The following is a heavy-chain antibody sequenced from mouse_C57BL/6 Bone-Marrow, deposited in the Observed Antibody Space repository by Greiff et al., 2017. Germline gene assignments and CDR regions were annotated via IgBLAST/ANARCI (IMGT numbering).Heavy chain of an antibody. CDR3: ARSNYGSRGDVYVDY. Sequence: QVQLQQPGAELVKPGASVKMSCKASGYTFTSYWITWVKQRPGQGLEWIGDIYPGSGSTNYNEKFKSKATLTVDTASSTAYMQLSSLTSEDSAVYYCARSNYGSRGDVYVDYWGQGTTLTVSS. J-gene: IGHJ2*01. V-gene: IGHV1-55*01. CDR2: IYPGSGST. D-gene: IGHD1-1*01. CDR1: GYTFTSYW.